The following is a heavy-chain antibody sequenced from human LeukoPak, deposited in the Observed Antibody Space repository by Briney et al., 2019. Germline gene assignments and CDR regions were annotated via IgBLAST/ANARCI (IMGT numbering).Heavy chain of an antibody. Sequence: SETLSLTCTVSGGSISSSSYYWGWIRQPPGKGLEWIGSIYYSGSTYYNPSLKSRVTISVDTSKNQFSLKLSSVTAADTAVYYCARMDTAMYYYYYMDVWGKGTTVTVSS. V-gene: IGHV4-39*07. J-gene: IGHJ6*03. CDR1: GGSISSSSYY. D-gene: IGHD5-18*01. CDR2: IYYSGST. CDR3: ARMDTAMYYYYYMDV.